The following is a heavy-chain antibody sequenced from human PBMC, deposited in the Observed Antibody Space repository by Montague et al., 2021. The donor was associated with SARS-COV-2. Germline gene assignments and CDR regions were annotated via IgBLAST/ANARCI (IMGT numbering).Heavy chain of an antibody. CDR3: ARDGYSSGWNGLHWFDP. CDR2: IYTSGST. CDR1: IGPISSGSYY. D-gene: IGHD6-25*01. Sequence: TLSLTCTASIGPISSGSYYWSWIRQPAGKGLEWIGRIYTSGSTNYNPSLKSRVTISVDTSKNQFSLKLSSVTAADTAVYYCARDGYSSGWNGLHWFDPWGQGTLVTVSS. J-gene: IGHJ5*02. V-gene: IGHV4-61*02.